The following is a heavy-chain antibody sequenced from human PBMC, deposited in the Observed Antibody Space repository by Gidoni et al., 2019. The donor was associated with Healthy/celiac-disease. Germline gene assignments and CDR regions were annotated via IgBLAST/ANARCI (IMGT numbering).Heavy chain of an antibody. V-gene: IGHV1-69*01. Sequence: QVQLVQSGAAVKKTGSSVTVSCKASGGTFSSYAIRWVRQAPGQGLEWMGGIIPIFGTANYAQKFQGRVTITADESTSTAYMELSSLRSEDTAVYYCASSSSWPYYYYGMDVWGQGTTVTVSS. D-gene: IGHD6-13*01. J-gene: IGHJ6*02. CDR2: IIPIFGTA. CDR1: GGTFSSYA. CDR3: ASSSSWPYYYYGMDV.